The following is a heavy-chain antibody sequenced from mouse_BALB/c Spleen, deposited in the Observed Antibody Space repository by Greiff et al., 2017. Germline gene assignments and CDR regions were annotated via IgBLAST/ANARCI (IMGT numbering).Heavy chain of an antibody. CDR3: ARQDGYDWALYWYFDV. CDR2: ISSGGST. CDR1: GFTFSSYA. Sequence: EVHLVESGGGLVKPGGSLKLSCAASGFTFSSYAMSWVRQTPEKRLEWVASISSGGSTYYPDSVKGRFTISRDNARNILYLQMSSLRSEDTAMYYCARQDGYDWALYWYFDVWGAGTTVTVSS. J-gene: IGHJ1*01. V-gene: IGHV5-6-5*01. D-gene: IGHD2-2*01.